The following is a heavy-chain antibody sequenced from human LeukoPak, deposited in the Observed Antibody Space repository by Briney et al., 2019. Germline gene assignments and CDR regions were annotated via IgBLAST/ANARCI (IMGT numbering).Heavy chain of an antibody. CDR3: ARHLLYDPFHP. Sequence: SETLSLTCTVSGGSISSYYWSWIRQPPGKGLEWIGYIYYSGSTNHNPSLKSRVTISVDTSKNQFSLKLSSVTAADTAVYYCARHLLYDPFHPWGQGTLVTVSS. V-gene: IGHV4-59*08. CDR1: GGSISSYY. J-gene: IGHJ5*02. CDR2: IYYSGST. D-gene: IGHD3-16*01.